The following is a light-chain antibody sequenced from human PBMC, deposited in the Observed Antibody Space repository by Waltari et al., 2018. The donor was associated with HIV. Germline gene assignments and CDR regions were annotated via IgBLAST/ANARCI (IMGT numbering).Light chain of an antibody. J-gene: IGLJ1*01. V-gene: IGLV1-40*01. CDR3: QSYDSSLSAYV. CDR2: DNS. CDR1: SSNIGAGYD. Sequence: QSVLTQPPSVSGAPGQRVTISCTGSSSNIGAGYDVHWYHQLPGTAPKLLIYDNSNRPSGVPDRFSGSKSGTSASLAITGLQAEDEADYYCQSYDSSLSAYVFGTGTKVTVL.